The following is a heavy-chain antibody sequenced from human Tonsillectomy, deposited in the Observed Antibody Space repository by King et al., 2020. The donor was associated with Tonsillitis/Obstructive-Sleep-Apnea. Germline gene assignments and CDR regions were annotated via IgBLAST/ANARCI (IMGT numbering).Heavy chain of an antibody. Sequence: VQLVESGGGLVQPGGSLRLSCAASGFTFSSCAMSWVRQAPGKGLEWVSAISGSGGRTYYADSVKGRFTISRDNSKNTLYLKMNSLRAEDTAVYYCAKMDGFWSTKGAFDIWGQGTMVTVSS. D-gene: IGHD3/OR15-3a*01. CDR1: GFTFSSCA. V-gene: IGHV3-23*04. J-gene: IGHJ3*02. CDR2: ISGSGGRT. CDR3: AKMDGFWSTKGAFDI.